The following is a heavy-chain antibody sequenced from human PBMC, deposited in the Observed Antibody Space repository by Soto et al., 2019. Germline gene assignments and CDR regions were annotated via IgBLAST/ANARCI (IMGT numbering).Heavy chain of an antibody. CDR3: TSGSGWMTF. D-gene: IGHD6-19*01. Sequence: EVQLVESGGGLVKPGGSLRLSCAVSGITLSNVWMNWVRQAPGWGLEWVGRIKSTTDGGTADYATPVKGRFTISRDDSKNTLYLQMNSLKTGDTAVYYCTSGSGWMTFWGQGTLVTVSS. CDR2: IKSTTDGGTA. V-gene: IGHV3-15*01. CDR1: GITLSNVW. J-gene: IGHJ4*02.